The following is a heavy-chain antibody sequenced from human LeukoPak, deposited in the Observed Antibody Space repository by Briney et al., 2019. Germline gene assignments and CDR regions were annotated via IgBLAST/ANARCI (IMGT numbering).Heavy chain of an antibody. CDR3: ARARSAAGNFDY. V-gene: IGHV4-31*03. CDR1: GGSIGSGGYY. CDR2: IYYSGST. Sequence: PSQTLSLTCTVSGGSIGSGGYYWSWIRQHPGKGLEWIGYIYYSGSTHYNPSLKSRVTISADTSKNQFSLKLSSVTAADTAVYYCARARSAAGNFDYWGQGTLVTVSS. J-gene: IGHJ4*02. D-gene: IGHD6-13*01.